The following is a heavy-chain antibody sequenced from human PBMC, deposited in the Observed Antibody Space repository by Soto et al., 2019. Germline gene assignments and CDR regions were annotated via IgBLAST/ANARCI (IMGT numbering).Heavy chain of an antibody. J-gene: IGHJ3*02. CDR2: IYSGGST. CDR3: ARDWGGKAVDAFDI. CDR1: GFTVSSNY. V-gene: IGHV3-53*01. D-gene: IGHD3-10*01. Sequence: GGSLRLSCAASGFTVSSNYMSWVRQAPGKGLEWVSVIYSGGSTYYADSVKGRFTISRDNSKNTLYLQMNSLRAEDTAVYYCARDWGGKAVDAFDIWGQGTMVTVSS.